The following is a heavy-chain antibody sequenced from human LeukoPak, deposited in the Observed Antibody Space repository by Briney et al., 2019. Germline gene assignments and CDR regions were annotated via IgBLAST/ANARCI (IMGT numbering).Heavy chain of an antibody. CDR3: AKDYWQWLVTGLGYYGMDV. CDR1: GGTFSSYA. CDR2: IIPIFGTA. Sequence: SVKVSCKASGGTFSSYAISWVRQAPGQGLEWMGGIIPIFGTANYAQKFQGRVMITADESTSTAYMELSSLRSEDTAVYYCAKDYWQWLVTGLGYYGMDVWGQGTTVTVSS. V-gene: IGHV1-69*13. J-gene: IGHJ6*02. D-gene: IGHD6-19*01.